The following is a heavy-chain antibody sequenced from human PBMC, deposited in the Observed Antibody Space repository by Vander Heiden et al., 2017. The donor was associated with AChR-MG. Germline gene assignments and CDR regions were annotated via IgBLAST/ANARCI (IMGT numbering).Heavy chain of an antibody. CDR1: GYTFTSHG. D-gene: IGHD3-3*02. CDR2: ISAYNSST. Sequence: QAQLVQSGAGVKKPGASVKVSRTAPGYTFTSHGISWVRQAPGQGLDWMGWISAYNSSTNYAQKLKCRVTMTTDTSTSTAYMELRSLRSDDTAVYYCARVLLETSADEGCYYYYGIDIWGQGTTVTVSS. J-gene: IGHJ6*02. CDR3: ARVLLETSADEGCYYYYGIDI. V-gene: IGHV1-18*04.